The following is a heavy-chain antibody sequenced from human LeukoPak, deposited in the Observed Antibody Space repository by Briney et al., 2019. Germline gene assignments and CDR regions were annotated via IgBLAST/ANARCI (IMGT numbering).Heavy chain of an antibody. V-gene: IGHV3-23*01. CDR1: RLTLRNYV. D-gene: IGHD6-13*01. Sequence: PGGSLRLSCAASRLTLRNYVMTWVRQAPGKGLEWVSTISSSGKTYYADSVKGRFTISRDNFKNPLYLQMKSVRAEDTALYFCAKDLTRSNSWYPTFDFWGQGTLVTVSS. CDR3: AKDLTRSNSWYPTFDF. J-gene: IGHJ4*02. CDR2: ISSSGKT.